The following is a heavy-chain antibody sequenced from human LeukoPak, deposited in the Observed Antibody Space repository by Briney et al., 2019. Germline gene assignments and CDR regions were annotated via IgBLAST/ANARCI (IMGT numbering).Heavy chain of an antibody. J-gene: IGHJ5*02. CDR3: ARLASYDILTGYYLGGSPWFDP. CDR1: VGSISSHY. CDR2: IYCSGST. D-gene: IGHD3-9*01. V-gene: IGHV4-59*08. Sequence: PSETLSLTRSVSVGSISSHYWSWLRQPPGKGLEWVGYIYCSGSTNYSPSLKSRVTISVDTSKDQFSLQLSSVTAADTAVYYCARLASYDILTGYYLGGSPWFDPWGQGTLVTVSS.